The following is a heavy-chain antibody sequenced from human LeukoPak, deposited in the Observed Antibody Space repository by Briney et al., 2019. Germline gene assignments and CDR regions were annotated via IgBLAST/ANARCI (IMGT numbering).Heavy chain of an antibody. CDR3: ARGVYCSGGSCEPDPQFDY. CDR2: IHTSGST. Sequence: SETLSLTCTVSGGSISSYYWSWIRQPAGKGLEWIGRIHTSGSTNYNPSLKSRVTMSVDTSKNQFSLKLSSVTAEDTAVYYCARGVYCSGGSCEPDPQFDYWGQGTLVTVSS. V-gene: IGHV4-4*07. D-gene: IGHD2-15*01. CDR1: GGSISSYY. J-gene: IGHJ4*02.